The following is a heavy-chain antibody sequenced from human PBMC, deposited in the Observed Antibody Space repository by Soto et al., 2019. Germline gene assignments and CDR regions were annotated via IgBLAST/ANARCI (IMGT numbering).Heavy chain of an antibody. CDR3: ASILTAAVNRLFDY. D-gene: IGHD6-13*01. CDR2: IYYSGST. V-gene: IGHV4-30-4*01. CDR1: GGSISSGDYY. Sequence: SETLSLTCTVSGGSISSGDYYWSWIHQPPGKGLEWIGYIYYSGSTYYNPSLKSRVTISVDTSNNQFSLKLSSVTAADTAVYYCASILTAAVNRLFDYWGQGTLVTVSS. J-gene: IGHJ4*02.